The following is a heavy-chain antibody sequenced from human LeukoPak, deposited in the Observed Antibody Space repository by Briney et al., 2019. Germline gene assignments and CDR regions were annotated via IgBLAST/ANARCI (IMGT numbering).Heavy chain of an antibody. V-gene: IGHV4-34*01. CDR1: GGSFSGYY. D-gene: IGHD5-18*01. CDR2: INHSGST. Sequence: PSETLSLTCAVYGGSFSGYYWSWIRQPPGKGLEWIGEINHSGSTNYNPSLKSRVTISVDTSKNQFSLKLSSVTAADTAVYYCARGWAGIIQLWSRLFDYWGQGTLVTVSS. CDR3: ARGWAGIIQLWSRLFDY. J-gene: IGHJ4*02.